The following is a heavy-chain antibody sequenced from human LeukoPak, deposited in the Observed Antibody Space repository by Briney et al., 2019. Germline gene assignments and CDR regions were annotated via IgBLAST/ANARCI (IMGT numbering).Heavy chain of an antibody. CDR3: ARAPGSYYSDYFDY. D-gene: IGHD3-10*01. CDR2: IYYSGRT. CDR1: GGSISSYY. V-gene: IGHV4-59*01. J-gene: IGHJ4*02. Sequence: SETLSLTCTVSGGSISSYYWSWIRQPPGTGLEWIGYIYYSGRTNYNPSLKSRVTISVDTSKNQFYLKLSSVTAADTAVYYCARAPGSYYSDYFDYWGQGALVTVSS.